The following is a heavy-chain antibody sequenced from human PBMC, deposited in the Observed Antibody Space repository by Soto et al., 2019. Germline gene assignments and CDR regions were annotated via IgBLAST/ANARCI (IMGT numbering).Heavy chain of an antibody. Sequence: QVQLQQWGAGLLKPSETLSLTCAVYGGYFSGYCWSWIRQPPGKGLEWIGEINHSGSTNYNASLKSRVTVPADQSKHRFSLKLSSVTAADPAGYYCARLPVGVSRADWYFGLWGRGTLVTVSS. J-gene: IGHJ2*01. D-gene: IGHD1-26*01. CDR2: INHSGST. CDR1: GGYFSGYC. CDR3: ARLPVGVSRADWYFGL. V-gene: IGHV4-34*01.